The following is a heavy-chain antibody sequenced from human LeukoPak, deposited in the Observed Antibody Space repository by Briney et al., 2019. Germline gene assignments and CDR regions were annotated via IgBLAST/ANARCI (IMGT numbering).Heavy chain of an antibody. CDR1: GFTFSSYA. V-gene: IGHV3-30*04. J-gene: IGHJ4*02. CDR3: ARDLMEVVVTASIL. Sequence: GGSPRLSCAASGFTFSSYAMHWVRQAPGKGLEWVAVISYDGSNKYYADSVKGRFTISRDNSKNTLYLQMNSLRAEDTAVYYCARDLMEVVVTASILWGQGTLVTVSS. CDR2: ISYDGSNK. D-gene: IGHD2-21*02.